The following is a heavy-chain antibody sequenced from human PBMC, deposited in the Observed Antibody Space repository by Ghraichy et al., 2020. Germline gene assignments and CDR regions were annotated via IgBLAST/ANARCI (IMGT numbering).Heavy chain of an antibody. CDR2: ISSSSSYI. CDR1: GFTFSSYS. D-gene: IGHD3-3*01. J-gene: IGHJ4*02. CDR3: ASDPRPSIRPPKDFDY. Sequence: GGSLRLSCAASGFTFSSYSMNWVRQAPGKGLEWVSSISSSSSYIYYADSVKGRFTISRDNAKNSLYLQMNSLRAEDTAVYYCASDPRPSIRPPKDFDYWGQGTLVTVSS. V-gene: IGHV3-21*01.